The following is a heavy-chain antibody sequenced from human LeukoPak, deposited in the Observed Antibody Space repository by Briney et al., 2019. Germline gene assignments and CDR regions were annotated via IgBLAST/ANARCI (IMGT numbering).Heavy chain of an antibody. CDR2: ISYDGSNK. CDR1: GFTFSSYG. CDR3: ATTTAAGLDY. V-gene: IGHV3-30*03. D-gene: IGHD6-13*01. Sequence: GGSLRLSCAASGFTFSSYGMHWVRQAPGKGLEWVAVISYDGSNKYYADSVKGRFTIFRDNSKNTLYLQMNSLRAEDTAVYYCATTTAAGLDYWGQGTLVTVSS. J-gene: IGHJ4*02.